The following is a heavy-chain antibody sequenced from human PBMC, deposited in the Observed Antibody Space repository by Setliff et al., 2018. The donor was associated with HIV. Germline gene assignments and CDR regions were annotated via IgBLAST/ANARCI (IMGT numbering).Heavy chain of an antibody. CDR1: GFGFSRYA. V-gene: IGHV3-33*01. CDR3: ARATYYPSPWIDP. CDR2: IWDDGSNK. J-gene: IGHJ5*02. D-gene: IGHD3-22*01. Sequence: GGSLRLSCATSGFGFSRYAMHWVRQAPGKGLEWVAVIWDDGSNKYYADSVKGRFTIFRDNSKNTLYLQMDSLRAEDTAVYYCARATYYPSPWIDPWGQGTLVTVSS.